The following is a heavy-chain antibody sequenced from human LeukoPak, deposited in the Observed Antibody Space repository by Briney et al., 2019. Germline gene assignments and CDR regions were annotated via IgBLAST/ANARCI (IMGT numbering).Heavy chain of an antibody. CDR1: GGTFSSYA. Sequence: ASVKVSCKASGGTFSSYAISWVRQAPGQGLEWMGGIIPIFGTANYAQKFRGRVTITADESTSTAYMELSSLRSEDTAVYYCARDLCSGGSCYLFDYWGQGTLVTVSS. V-gene: IGHV1-69*01. D-gene: IGHD2-15*01. J-gene: IGHJ4*02. CDR2: IIPIFGTA. CDR3: ARDLCSGGSCYLFDY.